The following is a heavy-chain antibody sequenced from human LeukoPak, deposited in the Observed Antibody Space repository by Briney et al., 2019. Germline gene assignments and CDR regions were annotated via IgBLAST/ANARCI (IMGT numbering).Heavy chain of an antibody. Sequence: RASVKVSCKASGYTFTSYYMHWVRQAPGQGLEWMGIINPSGGSTIYAQKFQGRVTMTEDTSTDTAYMELSSLRSEDTAVYYCATDSGSSGMDVWGQGTTVTVSS. CDR1: GYTFTSYY. D-gene: IGHD1-14*01. CDR2: INPSGGST. CDR3: ATDSGSSGMDV. J-gene: IGHJ6*02. V-gene: IGHV1-46*01.